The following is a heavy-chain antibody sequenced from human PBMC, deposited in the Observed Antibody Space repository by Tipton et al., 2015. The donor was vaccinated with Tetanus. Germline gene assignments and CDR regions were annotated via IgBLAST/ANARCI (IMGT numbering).Heavy chain of an antibody. D-gene: IGHD3-22*01. V-gene: IGHV4-30-4*08. CDR3: ARGPRGRRSSGYLWVY. CDR2: IYYSGST. J-gene: IGHJ4*02. Sequence: TLSLTCTVSGGSISSGGYYWSWIRQHPGKGLEWIGYIYYSGSTYYNPSLKSRVTISVDTSKNQFSLKLSSVTAADTAVYYCARGPRGRRSSGYLWVYWGQGTLVTVSS. CDR1: GGSISSGGYY.